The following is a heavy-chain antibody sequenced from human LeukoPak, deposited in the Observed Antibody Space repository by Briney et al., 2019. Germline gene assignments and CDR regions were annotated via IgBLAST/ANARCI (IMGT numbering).Heavy chain of an antibody. V-gene: IGHV4-4*07. D-gene: IGHD1-14*01. CDR3: ASSTYHTYYFAY. CDR1: GGSISSYY. CDR2: IYTSGST. J-gene: IGHJ4*02. Sequence: SETLSLTCTVSGGSISSYYWSWIRQPAGKGLEWIGRIYTSGSTNYNPSLKSRVTMSVDTSKNQFSLKLSSVTAADTAVYYCASSTYHTYYFAYWCQGTLVTVSS.